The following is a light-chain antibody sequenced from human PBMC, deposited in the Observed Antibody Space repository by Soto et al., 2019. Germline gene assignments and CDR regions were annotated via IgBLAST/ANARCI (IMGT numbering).Light chain of an antibody. V-gene: IGKV3D-15*01. CDR2: DAS. Sequence: ESVLTQSPATLSVSPGERATLSCRSSQSVSSYLAWYQQKPGQAPRLLIYDASNRATGIPARFSGSGSGTDFTLTISSLQSEDFAVYYCQQYNKWPPITLGQGTRLEIK. CDR1: QSVSSY. CDR3: QQYNKWPPIT. J-gene: IGKJ5*01.